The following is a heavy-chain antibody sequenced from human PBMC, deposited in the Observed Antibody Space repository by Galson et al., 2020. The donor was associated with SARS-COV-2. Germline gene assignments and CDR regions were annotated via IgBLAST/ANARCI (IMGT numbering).Heavy chain of an antibody. J-gene: IGHJ4*02. Sequence: GESLKISCVASGFTFRSYAMNWVRQAPGKGLEWVSVFSGSGGVTYYADSVKGRFTVSRDDSKNTLYLQMNSLRAEDTAVYYCARGGLFGELLVSFDYWGQGTLVTVSS. D-gene: IGHD3-10*01. V-gene: IGHV3-23*01. CDR3: ARGGLFGELLVSFDY. CDR1: GFTFRSYA. CDR2: FSGSGGVT.